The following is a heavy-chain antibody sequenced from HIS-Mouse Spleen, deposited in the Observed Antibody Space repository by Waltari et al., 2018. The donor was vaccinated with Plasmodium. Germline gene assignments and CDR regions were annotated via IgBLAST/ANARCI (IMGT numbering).Heavy chain of an antibody. CDR1: GFPFSSLG. CDR2: ISYDGSNK. D-gene: IGHD6-13*01. J-gene: IGHJ4*02. V-gene: IGHV3-30*18. CDR3: AKDRRSSSWYVDY. Sequence: QVQLVASGGGVVQPGRSLRLPCAASGFPFSSLGMHWVRQAPGKGLEWVAVISYDGSNKYYADSVKGRFTISRDNSKNTLYLQMNSLRAEDTAVYYCAKDRRSSSWYVDYWGQGTLVTVSS.